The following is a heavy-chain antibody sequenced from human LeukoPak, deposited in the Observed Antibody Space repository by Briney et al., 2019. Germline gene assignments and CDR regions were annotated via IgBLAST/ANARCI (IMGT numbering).Heavy chain of an antibody. V-gene: IGHV4-59*01. D-gene: IGHD3-10*01. J-gene: IGHJ4*02. CDR1: GGSISGYY. CDR2: ISYSGST. CDR3: ARDGRAGSLFAY. Sequence: SETLSLTCTVSGGSISGYYWSWIRQPPGKGLEWVGYISYSGSTNYNPSLKSRVTISVDTSKNQFSLKLSSVTAADTAIYYCARDGRAGSLFAYWGQGTLATASS.